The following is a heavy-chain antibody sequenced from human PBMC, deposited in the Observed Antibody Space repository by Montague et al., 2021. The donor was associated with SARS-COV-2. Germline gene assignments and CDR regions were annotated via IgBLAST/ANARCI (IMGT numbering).Heavy chain of an antibody. V-gene: IGHV4-34*01. CDR1: GGSFSGYY. Sequence: SETLSPTRAVYGGSFSGYYWSWIRQPPGKELEWIGEINHSGSTNYNPSLKSRVTISVDTSKNQFSLRLSSVTAADTAVYYCARGSRQWLVRPPHYYYFDYWGQGTLVTVSS. D-gene: IGHD6-19*01. CDR2: INHSGST. J-gene: IGHJ4*02. CDR3: ARGSRQWLVRPPHYYYFDY.